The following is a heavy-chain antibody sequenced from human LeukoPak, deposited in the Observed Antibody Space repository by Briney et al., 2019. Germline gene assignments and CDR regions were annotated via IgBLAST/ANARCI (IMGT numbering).Heavy chain of an antibody. CDR3: AREAPGGGATPFDY. Sequence: SETLSLTCTVSGGSISSSNYYWGWIRQPPGKGLECIGIIYYSGNTYYNPSLKSRVTISLDTSKNQFSLKLSSVTAADTAVYYWAREAPGGGATPFDYWGQGTLVTVSS. CDR1: GGSISSSNYY. J-gene: IGHJ4*02. V-gene: IGHV4-39*07. CDR2: IYYSGNT. D-gene: IGHD1-26*01.